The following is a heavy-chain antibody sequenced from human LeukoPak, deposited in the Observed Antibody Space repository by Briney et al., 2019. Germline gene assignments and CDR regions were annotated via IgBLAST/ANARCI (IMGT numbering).Heavy chain of an antibody. CDR2: IYYSGST. V-gene: IGHV4-39*01. CDR3: ARLEGGSYPDY. D-gene: IGHD1-26*01. Sequence: PSETLSLTCTVSGGSISSSSYYWGWIRQPPGKGLEWIGSIYYSGSTYYNPSLKSRVTISVDTSKNQFSLKLSSVTAADTAVYYCARLEGGSYPDYWGQGTLVTVSS. J-gene: IGHJ4*02. CDR1: GGSISSSSYY.